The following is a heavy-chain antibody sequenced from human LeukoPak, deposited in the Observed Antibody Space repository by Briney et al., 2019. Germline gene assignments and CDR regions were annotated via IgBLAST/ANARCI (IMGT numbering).Heavy chain of an antibody. Sequence: GGSLRLSCAASGFTFSSYWMHWVRQAPGKGLVWVSRINTDGSSTSYADSVKGRFTISRDNAKNTLYLQMNSLRAEDTAVYYCASSYYDSSGYSDYWSQGTLVTVSS. D-gene: IGHD3-22*01. CDR1: GFTFSSYW. J-gene: IGHJ4*02. V-gene: IGHV3-74*01. CDR2: INTDGSST. CDR3: ASSYYDSSGYSDY.